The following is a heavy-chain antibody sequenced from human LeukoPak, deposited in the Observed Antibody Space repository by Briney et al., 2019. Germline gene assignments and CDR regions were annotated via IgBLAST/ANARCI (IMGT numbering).Heavy chain of an antibody. CDR1: GGSISRSSYY. V-gene: IGHV4-61*05. Sequence: SETLSLTCTVSGGSISRSSYYWSWLRQPPGTGLEWVGYIYYSGSTNYNPSLKSRVTISVDTSKNQFSLKLSSVTAADTAVYYCARSGLAVASYYGMDVWGQGTTVTVSS. J-gene: IGHJ6*02. D-gene: IGHD6-19*01. CDR2: IYYSGST. CDR3: ARSGLAVASYYGMDV.